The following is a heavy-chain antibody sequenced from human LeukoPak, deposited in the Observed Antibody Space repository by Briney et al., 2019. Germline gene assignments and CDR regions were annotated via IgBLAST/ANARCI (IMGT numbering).Heavy chain of an antibody. D-gene: IGHD3-16*01. V-gene: IGHV3-23*01. CDR2: IGGSGGRT. Sequence: PGGSLRLSCAASGFIFSSYAMSWVRQAPGKGLEWVSTIGGSGGRTYYADSVKGRFTISRDNSKNTLYLQMNSLRAEDTAVYYCARGPTFDWFDPWGQGTLVTVSS. CDR3: ARGPTFDWFDP. J-gene: IGHJ5*02. CDR1: GFIFSSYA.